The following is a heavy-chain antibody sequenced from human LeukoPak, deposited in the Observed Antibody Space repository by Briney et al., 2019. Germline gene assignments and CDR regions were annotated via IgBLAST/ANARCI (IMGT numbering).Heavy chain of an antibody. CDR3: ARVGLYSTSWKAMTWFDP. CDR1: GDSISSSNYY. CDR2: IYYSGNT. V-gene: IGHV4-39*07. J-gene: IGHJ5*02. D-gene: IGHD3-16*01. Sequence: SETLSLTCTVSGDSISSSNYYWAWIRQSPGKGLEWIGSIYYSGNTYYNPSLKSRVTISVDTSKNQFSLKLTSVTAADTALFFCARVGLYSTSWKAMTWFDPWGQGTLVTVSS.